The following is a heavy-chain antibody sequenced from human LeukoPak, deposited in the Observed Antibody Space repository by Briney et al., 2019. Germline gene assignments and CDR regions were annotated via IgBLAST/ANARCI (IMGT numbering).Heavy chain of an antibody. J-gene: IGHJ4*02. CDR2: ISWNSGSI. CDR3: ATSPGIAAVVDY. Sequence: PGGSLRLSCAASGFTFDDYAMHWVRQAPGKGLEWVSGISWNSGSIGYADSVKGRFTISRDNAKNSLYLQMNSLRAEDTASYYCATSPGIAAVVDYWGQGTLVTVSS. D-gene: IGHD6-13*01. CDR1: GFTFDDYA. V-gene: IGHV3-9*01.